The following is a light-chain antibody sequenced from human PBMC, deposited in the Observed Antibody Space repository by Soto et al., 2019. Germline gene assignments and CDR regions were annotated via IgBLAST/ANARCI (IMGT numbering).Light chain of an antibody. CDR3: QQRGNWPVT. CDR2: DAS. CDR1: QSVGSY. V-gene: IGKV3-11*01. Sequence: EIVLTQSPATLSLSPGERATLSCRASQSVGSYFAWYQQKPGQAPRLLIYDASNRATGIPARFSGSGSGTAFTLTISSLEPDVFAVYYCQQRGNWPVTFGQGTGWISN. J-gene: IGKJ1*01.